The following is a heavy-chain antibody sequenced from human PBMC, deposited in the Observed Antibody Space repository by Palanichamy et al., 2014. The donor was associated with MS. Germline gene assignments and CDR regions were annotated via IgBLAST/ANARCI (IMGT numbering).Heavy chain of an antibody. D-gene: IGHD5-12*01. J-gene: IGHJ5*02. CDR2: IKHGGII. V-gene: IGHV4-34*01. CDR1: GSSFNTYS. Sequence: QVQLQQWGAGLLKPSETLSLTCGVYGSSFNTYSWTWIRQPPGRGLEWIGEIKHGGIINYNPSLKSRVTMSADTSKMQFSLRPTSVTAADTAAYFCARSRGQPGNDYSSWFDPWGQGTLVTVSS. CDR3: ARSRGQPGNDYSSWFDP.